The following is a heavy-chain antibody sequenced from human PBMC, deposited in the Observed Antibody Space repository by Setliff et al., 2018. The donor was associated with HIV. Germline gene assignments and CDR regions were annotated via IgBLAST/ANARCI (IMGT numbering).Heavy chain of an antibody. CDR2: IIPIFGTA. D-gene: IGHD4-17*01. J-gene: IGHJ5*02. Sequence: RASVKVSCKASGGTFSSYAISWVRQAPGQGLEWMGGIIPIFGTANYAQKFQGRVTITADESTSTAYMELSSLRSEDTAVYYCARGRTTVVTPAWFDPWGQGTLVTVSS. V-gene: IGHV1-69*13. CDR1: GGTFSSYA. CDR3: ARGRTTVVTPAWFDP.